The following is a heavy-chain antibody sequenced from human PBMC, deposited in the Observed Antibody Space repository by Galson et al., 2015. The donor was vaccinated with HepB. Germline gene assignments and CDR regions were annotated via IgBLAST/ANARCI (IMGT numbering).Heavy chain of an antibody. CDR3: AKDAADWRAALDCYFDY. J-gene: IGHJ4*02. CDR2: ISYDGSNK. D-gene: IGHD6-6*01. Sequence: SLRLSCAASGFTFSSYAMHWVRQAPGKGLEWVAVISYDGSNKYYADSVKGRFTISRDNSKNTLYLQMNSLRAEDTAVYYCAKDAADWRAALDCYFDYWGQGTLVTVSS. V-gene: IGHV3-30*04. CDR1: GFTFSSYA.